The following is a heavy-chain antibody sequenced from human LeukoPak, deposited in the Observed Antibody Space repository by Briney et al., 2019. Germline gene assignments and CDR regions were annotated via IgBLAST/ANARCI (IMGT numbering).Heavy chain of an antibody. CDR2: ISSDSSHI. CDR1: GFTFSSYS. D-gene: IGHD4-23*01. V-gene: IGHV3-21*01. CDR3: VRGATAVTRHLDY. Sequence: GGSLRLSCAASGFTFSSYSMNWVRQAPGKGLEWVSIISSDSSHIYDTDSAKGRFTISRDNAKNSLYLQMNSLRPEDTAVYYCVRGATAVTRHLDYWGQGTLVTVSS. J-gene: IGHJ4*02.